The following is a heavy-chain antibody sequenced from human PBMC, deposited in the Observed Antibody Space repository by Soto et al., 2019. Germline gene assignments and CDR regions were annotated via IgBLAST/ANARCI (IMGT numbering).Heavy chain of an antibody. D-gene: IGHD3-9*01. CDR1: GGSITSNW. CDR3: VRNDWYRLDP. Sequence: QVQLQESGPGLVNPSGTLSLTCAVSGGSITSNWWSWVRQPPGKGLEWIGEIHHSGSFNYSPSLSSGVTIYIDKSKNHLSIKLTTVTDADTGVYYCVRNDWYRLDPWGQGTLVTVTS. V-gene: IGHV4-4*02. CDR2: IHHSGSF. J-gene: IGHJ5*02.